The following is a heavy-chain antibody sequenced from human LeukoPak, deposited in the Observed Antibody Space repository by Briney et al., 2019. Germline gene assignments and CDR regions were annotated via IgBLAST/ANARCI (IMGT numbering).Heavy chain of an antibody. D-gene: IGHD1-1*01. CDR1: GFTFSSYA. V-gene: IGHV3-23*01. Sequence: GGSLRLSCAASGFTFSSYAMSWVRQAPGKGLEWVSTISNNDGSTYYADSVKGRFTISRDNSKNTLYLQIYTLTADDTAIYYCAKATGNLGNWGQGTQVTVSS. CDR2: ISNNDGST. J-gene: IGHJ4*02. CDR3: AKATGNLGN.